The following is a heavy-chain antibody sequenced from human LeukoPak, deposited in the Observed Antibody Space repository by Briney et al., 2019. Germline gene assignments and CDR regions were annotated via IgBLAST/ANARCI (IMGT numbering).Heavy chain of an antibody. J-gene: IGHJ4*02. Sequence: PGGSLRLSCAASGFTFSSYAMHWVRQAPGKGMEWVAVISYDGSNKYYADSVKGRFTISRDNSKNTLYLQMNSLRAEDTAVYYCAKERRVVVAATPDYWGQGTLVTVSS. CDR3: AKERRVVVAATPDY. CDR2: ISYDGSNK. CDR1: GFTFSSYA. V-gene: IGHV3-30*04. D-gene: IGHD2-15*01.